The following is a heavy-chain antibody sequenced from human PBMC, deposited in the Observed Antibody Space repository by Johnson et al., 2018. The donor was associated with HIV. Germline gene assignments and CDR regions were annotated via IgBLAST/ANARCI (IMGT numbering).Heavy chain of an antibody. J-gene: IGHJ3*02. Sequence: EVQLLESGGGLVQPGRSLRLSCAASGFTFDDYDMHWVRQTPGKGLEWVSGISWNSGSIGYADSVKGRFTISRDNAKNSLYLQMNSLRAEDTALYYCARDRTVSEYDAFDIWGQGTMVTVSS. D-gene: IGHD4-17*01. CDR1: GFTFDDYD. CDR3: ARDRTVSEYDAFDI. CDR2: ISWNSGSI. V-gene: IGHV3-9*01.